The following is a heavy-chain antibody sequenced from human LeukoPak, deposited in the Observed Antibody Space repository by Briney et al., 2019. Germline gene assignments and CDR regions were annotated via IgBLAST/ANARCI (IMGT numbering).Heavy chain of an antibody. CDR3: ARADRLHGGPYLIGP. CDR2: INPNSGGT. J-gene: IGHJ5*02. CDR1: GYSFTDYY. V-gene: IGHV1-2*02. Sequence: ASVKVSCKTSGYSFTDYYMHWVRQAPGQGLEWMGWINPNSGGTSSAQKFQGRVTMTRDTSVTTVYMEVRWLTSDDTAVYYCARADRLHGGPYLIGPWGQGTLVTVSS. D-gene: IGHD2-21*01.